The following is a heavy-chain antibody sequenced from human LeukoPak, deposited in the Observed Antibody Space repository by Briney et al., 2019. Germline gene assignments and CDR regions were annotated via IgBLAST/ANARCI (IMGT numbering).Heavy chain of an antibody. J-gene: IGHJ4*02. CDR3: AAGYYFGDY. V-gene: IGHV3-30*03. CDR1: GFTFSSYG. Sequence: GRSLRLSCAASGFTFSSYGMNWVRQAPGKGLEWVATISHDGSNKYYADSVKGRFTISRDNSKNTLYLQMNSLRAEDTAVYYCAAGYYFGDYWGQGTLVTVSS. CDR2: ISHDGSNK. D-gene: IGHD3-22*01.